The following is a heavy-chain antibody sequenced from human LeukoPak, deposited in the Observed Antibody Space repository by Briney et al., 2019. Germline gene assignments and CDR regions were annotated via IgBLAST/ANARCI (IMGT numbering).Heavy chain of an antibody. V-gene: IGHV1-69*05. D-gene: IGHD3-3*01. Sequence: SVKVSCKASGGTFSSYAISWVRQAPGQGLEWMGRIIPIFGTANYAQKFQGRVTIATDESTSTAYMELSSLRSEDTAVYYCARVSRFYYYMDVWGKGTTVTVSS. CDR3: ARVSRFYYYMDV. CDR2: IIPIFGTA. CDR1: GGTFSSYA. J-gene: IGHJ6*03.